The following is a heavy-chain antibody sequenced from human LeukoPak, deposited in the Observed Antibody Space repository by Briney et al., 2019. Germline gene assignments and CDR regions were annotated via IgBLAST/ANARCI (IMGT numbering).Heavy chain of an antibody. D-gene: IGHD3/OR15-3a*01. CDR1: GGSFSGYY. V-gene: IGHV4-34*01. Sequence: SETLSLTCAVYGGSFSGYYWSWVRQPPGKGLEWIGEINHSGSTNYNPSLKSRVTISGDTSKNQFSLKLSSVTAADTAVYYCARHIGLRRGYKEWGQGTLVTVSS. CDR3: ARHIGLRRGYKE. J-gene: IGHJ4*02. CDR2: INHSGST.